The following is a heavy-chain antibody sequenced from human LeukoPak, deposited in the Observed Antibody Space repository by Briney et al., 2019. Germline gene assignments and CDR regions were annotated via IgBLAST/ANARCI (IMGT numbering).Heavy chain of an antibody. D-gene: IGHD4-17*01. CDR1: GFTFSDYY. V-gene: IGHV3-11*04. Sequence: GGSLRLSCAASGFTFSDYYMSWIRQAPGKGLEWVSYISGGGSTIYYADSVKGRFTISRDNAKNSLYLQMNSLRAEATAVYYCASEKIDYGDYVGYFDYWGQGTLVTVSS. CDR3: ASEKIDYGDYVGYFDY. J-gene: IGHJ4*02. CDR2: ISGGGSTI.